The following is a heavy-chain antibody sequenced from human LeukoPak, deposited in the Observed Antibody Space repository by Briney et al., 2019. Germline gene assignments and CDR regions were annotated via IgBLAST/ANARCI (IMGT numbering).Heavy chain of an antibody. D-gene: IGHD2-15*01. CDR3: AASGDDHSTFDY. CDR1: GYSISSGYY. J-gene: IGHJ4*02. V-gene: IGHV4-38-2*02. CDR2: IYHSGST. Sequence: SETLSLTCTVSGYSISSGYYWDWIRQPPGKGLEWIGYIYHSGSTYYNPSLKSRVTISVDTSKNQFSLMLSSVTAADTAVYYCAASGDDHSTFDYWGQGTLVTVSS.